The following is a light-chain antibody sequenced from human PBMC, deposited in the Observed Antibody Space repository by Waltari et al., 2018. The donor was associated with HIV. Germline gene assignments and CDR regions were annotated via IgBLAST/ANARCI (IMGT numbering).Light chain of an antibody. J-gene: IGLJ1*01. CDR1: SSDVGGYKY. CDR3: SSYTTSNTPYV. CDR2: DVS. V-gene: IGLV2-14*03. Sequence: QSALTQPASVSGSPGQSITISCVGTSSDVGGYKYVSWYQQHPGKAPRLMIYDVSNRPSVVSNRVSGSKSGNTASLTISGLQADDEADYYCSSYTTSNTPYVFGTGTKVTVL.